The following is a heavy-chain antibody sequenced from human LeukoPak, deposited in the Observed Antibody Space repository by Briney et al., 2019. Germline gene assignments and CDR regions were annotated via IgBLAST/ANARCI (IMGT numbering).Heavy chain of an antibody. D-gene: IGHD3-10*01. Sequence: GGSLRLSCSASGFTFSSYAMHWVRQAPGKGLEYVSAISNSGGSTYYADPVKGRFTISRDNSKNTLYLQMSSLMAEDTAVYYCVKDAVTMVRGYYFDYWGQGTLVTVSS. V-gene: IGHV3-64D*06. CDR2: ISNSGGST. CDR1: GFTFSSYA. J-gene: IGHJ4*02. CDR3: VKDAVTMVRGYYFDY.